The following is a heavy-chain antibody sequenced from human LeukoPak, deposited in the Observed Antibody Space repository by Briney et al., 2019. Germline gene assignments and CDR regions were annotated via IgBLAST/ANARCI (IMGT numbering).Heavy chain of an antibody. V-gene: IGHV3-21*01. CDR2: ISSSSSYI. J-gene: IGHJ4*02. D-gene: IGHD3-16*02. CDR1: GFTFSSYS. Sequence: GGSLRLSCAASGFTFSSYSMNWVRQAPGKGLEWVSSISSSSSYIYYADSVKGRFTISRDNAKNSLYLQMNSLRAEDTAVYYCARGSIHVWGSYRYYFDYWGQGTLVTVSS. CDR3: ARGSIHVWGSYRYYFDY.